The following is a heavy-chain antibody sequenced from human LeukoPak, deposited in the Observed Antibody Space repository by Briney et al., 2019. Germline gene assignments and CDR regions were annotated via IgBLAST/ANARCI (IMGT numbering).Heavy chain of an antibody. D-gene: IGHD2-2*02. Sequence: SETLSLTCTVSGVSTSSSNSYWGWIRQPPGKGLEWIGSIYYSGNTYYNPSLKSRVTISVDTSKNQFSLKLSSVTAADTAVYYCARDPLWGDYTTAHWGQGTLVTVSS. V-gene: IGHV4-39*07. CDR2: IYYSGNT. J-gene: IGHJ4*02. CDR3: ARDPLWGDYTTAH. CDR1: GVSTSSSNSY.